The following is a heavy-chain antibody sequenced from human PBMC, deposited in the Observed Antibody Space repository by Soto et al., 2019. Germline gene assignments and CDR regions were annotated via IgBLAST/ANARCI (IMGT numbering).Heavy chain of an antibody. CDR2: IVVGSGNT. Sequence: GASVKVSCKASGVTFTSSAVQCVRQAREQRLEWIGWIVVGSGNTNYAQKFQERVTITRDMSTSTAYMELSSLRSEDTAVYYCAAGDFYDSSGYYSPLSFDYWGQGTLVTVSS. J-gene: IGHJ4*02. D-gene: IGHD3-22*01. CDR1: GVTFTSSA. V-gene: IGHV1-58*01. CDR3: AAGDFYDSSGYYSPLSFDY.